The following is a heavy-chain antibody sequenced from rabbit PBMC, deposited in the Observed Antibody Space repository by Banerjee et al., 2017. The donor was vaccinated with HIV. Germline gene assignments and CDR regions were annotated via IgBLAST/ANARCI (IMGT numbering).Heavy chain of an antibody. Sequence: SGIDFSCYSSMCWVRQAPGKGLEWIACIYNSGSTYYATWAKGRFTISRTSSTTVALQMTSLTAADTATYFCARDLAGVIGWNFDLWGPGTLVTVS. V-gene: IGHV1S40*01. CDR1: GIDFSCYSS. D-gene: IGHD4-1*01. J-gene: IGHJ4*01. CDR3: ARDLAGVIGWNFDL. CDR2: IYNSGST.